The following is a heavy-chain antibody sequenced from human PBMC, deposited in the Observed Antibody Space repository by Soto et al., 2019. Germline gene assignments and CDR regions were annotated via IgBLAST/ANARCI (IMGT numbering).Heavy chain of an antibody. D-gene: IGHD3-22*01. CDR1: GGSISSYY. CDR2: IYYSGST. V-gene: IGHV4-59*01. Sequence: SETLSLTCTVSGGSISSYYWSWIRQPPGKGLEWIGYIYYSGSTNYNPSLKSRVTISVDTSKNQFSLKLSSVTAADTAMYYCASGYYDRIGFYFDSWGQGTLVTVSS. CDR3: ASGYYDRIGFYFDS. J-gene: IGHJ4*02.